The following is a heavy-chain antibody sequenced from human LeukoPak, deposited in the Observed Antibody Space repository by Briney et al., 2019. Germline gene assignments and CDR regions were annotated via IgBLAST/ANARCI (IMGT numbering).Heavy chain of an antibody. CDR2: INYSGST. V-gene: IGHV4-39*02. Sequence: PSETLSLTCTVSGGSISSSRYSWGWLRQPPGKGLEWIGTINYSGSTYYNPSLKSRVTISVDTSKNQFSLRLSSVTAADTAVYYCARVGFGGYSYGYVDFWGQGTLVTVSS. D-gene: IGHD5-18*01. J-gene: IGHJ4*02. CDR1: GGSISSSRYS. CDR3: ARVGFGGYSYGYVDF.